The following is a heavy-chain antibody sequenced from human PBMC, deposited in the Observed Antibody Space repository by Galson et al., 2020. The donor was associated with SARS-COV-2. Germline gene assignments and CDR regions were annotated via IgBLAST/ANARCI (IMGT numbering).Heavy chain of an antibody. CDR3: AKDWRWMQPNYGVNA. D-gene: IGHD5-18*01. CDR2: ISYDGSKN. Sequence: TGGSLRLSCTASGFAFSGSGIHWVRQAPGKGLEWVAFISYDGSKNFYADAVKGRFTISRANSENTLYLQMKRLRAEDTAMGYCAKDWRWMQPNYGVNAGGQGATVTVSS. V-gene: IGHV3-30*02. J-gene: IGHJ6*02. CDR1: GFAFSGSG.